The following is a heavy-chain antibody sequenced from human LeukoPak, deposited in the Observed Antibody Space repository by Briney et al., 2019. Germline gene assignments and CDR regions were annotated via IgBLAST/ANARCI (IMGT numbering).Heavy chain of an antibody. Sequence: SETLSLTCTVSGDSISSSTYYWGWIRQAPGKGLEWIGSIYYSGSTYYNPSLKSRVTISVDTSKNQFSLKLSSVTAADTAVYYCARPLYHYGSGSYGNWFDPWGQGTLVTVSS. J-gene: IGHJ5*02. CDR2: IYYSGST. CDR1: GDSISSSTYY. CDR3: ARPLYHYGSGSYGNWFDP. D-gene: IGHD3-10*01. V-gene: IGHV4-39*07.